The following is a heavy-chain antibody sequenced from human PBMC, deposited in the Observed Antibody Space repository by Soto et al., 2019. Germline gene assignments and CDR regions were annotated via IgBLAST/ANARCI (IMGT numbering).Heavy chain of an antibody. CDR1: GGSVSSGSYY. Sequence: SETLSLTCTVSGGSVSSGSYYWSWIRQPPGEGLEWIGYIYYSGSTNYDPSLKSRVTISVDTSKNQFSLKLSSVTAADSAVYYCARSNDYGDYVDAFDIWGQGTMVTVSS. V-gene: IGHV4-61*01. CDR2: IYYSGST. J-gene: IGHJ3*02. D-gene: IGHD4-17*01. CDR3: ARSNDYGDYVDAFDI.